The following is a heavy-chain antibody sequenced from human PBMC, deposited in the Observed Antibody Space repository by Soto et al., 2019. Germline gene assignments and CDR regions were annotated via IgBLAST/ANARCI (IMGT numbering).Heavy chain of an antibody. J-gene: IGHJ4*02. CDR1: GFTFSSSG. D-gene: IGHD6-19*01. Sequence: QVQLVESGGGVVQPVNSLRLSCTASGFTFSSSGMLWVRQARGKGLEWVAVIWYDGSNKYYADSVKGRYTISRDNCENTLYLQINSLRAEDTAVYYCAREQQWLVRFYFDFWGQATLVTVAS. CDR2: IWYDGSNK. V-gene: IGHV3-33*01. CDR3: AREQQWLVRFYFDF.